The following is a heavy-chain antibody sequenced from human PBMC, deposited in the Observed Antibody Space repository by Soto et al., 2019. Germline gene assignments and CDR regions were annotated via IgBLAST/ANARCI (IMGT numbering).Heavy chain of an antibody. J-gene: IGHJ3*01. CDR3: ARGNALDV. CDR1: GDSVSSDITS. V-gene: IGHV6-1*01. CDR2: TYYRSKWFH. D-gene: IGHD3-10*01. Sequence: QGQLQQSGPGLVKHSQTLSLTCAISGDSVSSDITSWNWIRQSPSRGLEWLGRTYYRSKWFHDYAASVKSRITINPDTSKNQFSLEVNYMTPEDTAVYYCARGNALDVWGQGTVVTVSS.